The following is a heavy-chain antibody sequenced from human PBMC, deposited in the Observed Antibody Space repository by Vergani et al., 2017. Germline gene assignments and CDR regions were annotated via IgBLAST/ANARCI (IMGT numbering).Heavy chain of an antibody. CDR3: ARSRMYYGAGSPDY. J-gene: IGHJ4*02. D-gene: IGHD3-10*01. V-gene: IGHV4-59*02. CDR1: GSSVNSYY. CDR2: VSVRWDT. Sequence: QVKLQESGPALVKPSETLSLTCTVSGSSVNSYYWSWIWQAPGKGLEWMGYVSVRWDTLYGPSVTGLMTISLNTSSNPFSLYLTSVAAADTAVYYCARSRMYYGAGSPDYWGQGTLVTVSS.